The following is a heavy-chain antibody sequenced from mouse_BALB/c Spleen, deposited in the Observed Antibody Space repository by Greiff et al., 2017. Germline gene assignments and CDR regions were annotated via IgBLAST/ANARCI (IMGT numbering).Heavy chain of an antibody. D-gene: IGHD2-2*01. CDR3: ARGLRRRCYAIDY. CDR2: ISYNGSN. V-gene: IGHV3-6*02. CDR1: GYSITSGYY. J-gene: IGHJ4*01. Sequence: EVKLQESGPGLVKPSQSLSLTCSVTGYSITSGYYRNWIRQFPGDRLGWRGYISYNGSNNYNTSLKNRISITRDTSKNQFFLKLNSVTTEDTATSYCARGLRRRCYAIDYWGQGTSVTVSS.